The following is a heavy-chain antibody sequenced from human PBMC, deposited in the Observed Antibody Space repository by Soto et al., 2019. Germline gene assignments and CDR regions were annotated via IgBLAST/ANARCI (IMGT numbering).Heavy chain of an antibody. V-gene: IGHV5-51*01. J-gene: IGHJ6*02. Sequence: GESLKISCKGSGYSFTSYWIGWERQMPGKGLEWMGIIYPGDSDTRYSPSFQGQVTISADKSISTAYLQWSSLKASDTAMYYCARHYYDFWSGYSRFDYGMDVWGQGTTGTVAS. CDR1: GYSFTSYW. CDR2: IYPGDSDT. CDR3: ARHYYDFWSGYSRFDYGMDV. D-gene: IGHD3-3*01.